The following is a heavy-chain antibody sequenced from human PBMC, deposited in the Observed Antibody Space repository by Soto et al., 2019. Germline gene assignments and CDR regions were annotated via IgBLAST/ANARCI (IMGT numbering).Heavy chain of an antibody. D-gene: IGHD6-13*01. CDR3: ARGDLYSSSWPNWFDP. J-gene: IGHJ5*02. Sequence: EVQLVESGGGLVKPGGSLRLSCAASGFTFSSYSMNWVRQAPGKGLEWVSSISSSSSYIYYADSVKGRFTISRDNAKNSLYLQMNSRRADDTAVYYCARGDLYSSSWPNWFDPWGQGTLVTVSS. V-gene: IGHV3-21*01. CDR2: ISSSSSYI. CDR1: GFTFSSYS.